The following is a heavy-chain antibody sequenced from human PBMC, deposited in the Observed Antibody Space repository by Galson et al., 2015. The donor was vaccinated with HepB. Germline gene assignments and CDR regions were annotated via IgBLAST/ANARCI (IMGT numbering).Heavy chain of an antibody. V-gene: IGHV3-72*01. CDR3: ARGHNSFDV. Sequence: SLRLSCAISGFTFSDYYMDWVRQAPGKGLECVARSTSKAVGYITQYAASVKGRFTISRADSKNSLYLQMNGLTTEDTAVYYCARGHNSFDVWGQGTMVTVSS. J-gene: IGHJ3*01. D-gene: IGHD5-24*01. CDR1: GFTFSDYY. CDR2: STSKAVGYIT.